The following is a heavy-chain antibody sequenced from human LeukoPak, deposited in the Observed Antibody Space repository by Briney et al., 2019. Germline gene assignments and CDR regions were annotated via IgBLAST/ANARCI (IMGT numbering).Heavy chain of an antibody. D-gene: IGHD3-9*01. V-gene: IGHV1-2*02. J-gene: IGHJ4*02. CDR1: GYTFTDYY. Sequence: ASVRVSCKASGYTFTDYYMHWVRQAPGQGLEWMGWINPNSGGTNYGQKFQGRVTMTRDTSISTAYMELSRLRSGDTAVYYCARDFKTLTTYYDNVFDYWGQGTLVTVSS. CDR3: ARDFKTLTTYYDNVFDY. CDR2: INPNSGGT.